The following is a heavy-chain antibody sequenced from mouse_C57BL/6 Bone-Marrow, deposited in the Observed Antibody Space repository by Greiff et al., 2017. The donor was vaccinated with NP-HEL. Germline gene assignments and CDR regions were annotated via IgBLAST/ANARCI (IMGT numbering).Heavy chain of an antibody. D-gene: IGHD3-2*02. Sequence: VQLQQPGAELVKPGASVKLSCKASGYTFTSYWMHWVKQRPGRGLEWIGRIDPNSGGTKYNEKFKSKATLTVDKPSSTAYMQLSRLTSEDSAVYYCALQLRVAWFAYWGQGTLVTVSA. CDR1: GYTFTSYW. CDR3: ALQLRVAWFAY. J-gene: IGHJ3*01. V-gene: IGHV1-72*01. CDR2: IDPNSGGT.